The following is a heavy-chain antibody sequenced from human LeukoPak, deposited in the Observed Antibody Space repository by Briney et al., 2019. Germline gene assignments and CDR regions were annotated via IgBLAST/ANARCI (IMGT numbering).Heavy chain of an antibody. D-gene: IGHD2-21*01. J-gene: IGHJ5*01. CDR1: GFSFGNYA. CDR3: VKDPRGTYGTNWFVS. CDR2: ISGSGGAT. Sequence: GGSLRLSCVPSGFSFGNYAMSWVRQAPGPELRGGSQISGSGGATWYAGIARDRFTISRDNSKKTLYLQMSGLRVEDTAMYYCVKDPRGTYGTNWFVSWGQGTLLIVSS. V-gene: IGHV3-23*01.